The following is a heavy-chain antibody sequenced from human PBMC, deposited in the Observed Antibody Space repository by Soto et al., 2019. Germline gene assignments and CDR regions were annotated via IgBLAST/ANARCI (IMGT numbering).Heavy chain of an antibody. D-gene: IGHD3-10*01. J-gene: IGHJ4*02. CDR3: ARGPPFGY. CDR2: IHHSGST. CDR1: GDSISSMNW. V-gene: IGHV4-4*02. Sequence: SETLSLTCAVSGDSISSMNWWSWVRQPPGKGLEWIGEIHHSGSTNYNPSLKSRVTISVEKSKNQFSLKLSSVTAADTAVYYCARGPPFGYWGQGTLVTVSS.